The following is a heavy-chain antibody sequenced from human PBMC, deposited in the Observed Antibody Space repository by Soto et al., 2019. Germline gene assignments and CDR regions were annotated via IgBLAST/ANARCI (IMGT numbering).Heavy chain of an antibody. D-gene: IGHD2-8*01. J-gene: IGHJ6*02. CDR3: AKNGQPPYYYYGMDV. CDR1: GYTFSRYG. CDR2: ISGYNGDT. V-gene: IGHV1-18*01. Sequence: QGQLVQSGPEVKKPGASVKVSCKTSGYTFSRYGISWVRQAPGQGLEWMGWISGYNGDTHYAQKVQGRVTMTIDTSTYTAYMELRSLTSDDTAIYYCAKNGQPPYYYYGMDVWGQGTTVTVSS.